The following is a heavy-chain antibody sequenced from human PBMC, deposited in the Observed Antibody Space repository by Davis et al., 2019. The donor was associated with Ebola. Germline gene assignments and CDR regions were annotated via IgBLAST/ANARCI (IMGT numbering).Heavy chain of an antibody. D-gene: IGHD3-3*01. V-gene: IGHV5-10-1*01. CDR1: ESIFSFYW. CDR2: IDPSDSYT. Sequence: GESLKISCKGSESIFSFYWIGWVRQMPGKGLEWKGRIDPSDSYTNYSPSFQGHVTISADKSISTAYLQWSSLKASDTAMYYCARMDFWSDKAFDIWGQGTMVTVSS. J-gene: IGHJ3*02. CDR3: ARMDFWSDKAFDI.